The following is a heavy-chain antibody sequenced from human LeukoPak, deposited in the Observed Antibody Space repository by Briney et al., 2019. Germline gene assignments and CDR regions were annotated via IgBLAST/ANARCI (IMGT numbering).Heavy chain of an antibody. J-gene: IGHJ5*02. V-gene: IGHV3-74*01. Sequence: GGSLRLSCEAPGFSFSSHWMHWFRQAPGKGLVWVTRIYTDVSTTNYADSVKGRFTISRDNAKNTLYLQMNSLRVEDTAVYYCARGGTHYGDFDPWGQGTLVTVSS. CDR1: GFSFSSHW. D-gene: IGHD4-17*01. CDR3: ARGGTHYGDFDP. CDR2: IYTDVSTT.